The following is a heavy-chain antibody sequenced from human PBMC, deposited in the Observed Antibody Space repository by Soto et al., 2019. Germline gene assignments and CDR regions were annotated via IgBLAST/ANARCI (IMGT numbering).Heavy chain of an antibody. CDR3: ARERVVAAAHPFPLDY. CDR1: GFTFSSYG. CDR2: IWYDGSNK. J-gene: IGHJ4*02. D-gene: IGHD6-13*01. V-gene: IGHV3-33*01. Sequence: GGSLRLSCAASGFTFSSYGMHWFRQAPGKGLEWVAVIWYDGSNKYYADSVKGRFTISRDNSKNTLYLQMNSLRAEDTAVYYCARERVVAAAHPFPLDYWGQGTLVTVSS.